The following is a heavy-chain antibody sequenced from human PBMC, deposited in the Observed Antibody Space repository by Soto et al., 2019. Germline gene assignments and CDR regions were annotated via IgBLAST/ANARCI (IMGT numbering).Heavy chain of an antibody. CDR1: GGFISTYF. CDR3: GSVRPSGYVLS. CDR2: ILYNGTT. Sequence: SETLSLTCTVSGGFISTYFWSWIRQVPGKGPEWIGYILYNGTTNYNPSLKSRVTMSVDTSKNQFSLRLASVTAADTAFYYCGSVRPSGYVLSWGQRTLVTVSS. V-gene: IGHV4-59*12. J-gene: IGHJ5*02. D-gene: IGHD6-25*01.